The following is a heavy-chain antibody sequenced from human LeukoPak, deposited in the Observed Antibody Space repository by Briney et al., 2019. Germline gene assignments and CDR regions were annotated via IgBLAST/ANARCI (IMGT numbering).Heavy chain of an antibody. CDR3: AKDRGVWGSYRYYFDY. CDR1: GFTFDDYA. D-gene: IGHD3-16*02. CDR2: ISWDGGST. J-gene: IGHJ4*02. Sequence: GGSLRLSCAASGFTFDDYAMHWVRHAPGKGLEWVSLISWDGGSTYYADSVKGRFTISRDNSKNSLYLQMNSLRAEDTALYYCAKDRGVWGSYRYYFDYWGQGTLVTVSS. V-gene: IGHV3-43D*03.